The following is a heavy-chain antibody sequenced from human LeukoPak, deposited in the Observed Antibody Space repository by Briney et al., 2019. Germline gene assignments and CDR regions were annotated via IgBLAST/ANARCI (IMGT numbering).Heavy chain of an antibody. CDR1: GGSISSSSYY. J-gene: IGHJ6*02. Sequence: SETLSLTCTVSGGSISSSSYYWGWIRQPPGKGLEWIGSIYYSGSTYYNPSLKSRLIISVDTSKNQFSLKLSSVTAADTAVYYCASPRQQLVKGKVKDGMDVWGQGTTVTVSS. CDR2: IYYSGST. CDR3: ASPRQQLVKGKVKDGMDV. V-gene: IGHV4-39*07. D-gene: IGHD6-13*01.